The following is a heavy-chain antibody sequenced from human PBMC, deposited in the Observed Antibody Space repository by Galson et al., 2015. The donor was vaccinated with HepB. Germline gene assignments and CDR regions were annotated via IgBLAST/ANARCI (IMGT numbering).Heavy chain of an antibody. V-gene: IGHV1-69*04. CDR1: GGTFSSYA. Sequence: SVKVSCKASGGTFSSYAISWVRQAPGQGLEWMGRIIPILGIANYAQKFQGRITITADKSTSTAYMELSSLRSEDTAVYYRARNLPHYYDILTAPMDVWGQGTTVTVSS. J-gene: IGHJ6*02. CDR2: IIPILGIA. D-gene: IGHD3-9*01. CDR3: ARNLPHYYDILTAPMDV.